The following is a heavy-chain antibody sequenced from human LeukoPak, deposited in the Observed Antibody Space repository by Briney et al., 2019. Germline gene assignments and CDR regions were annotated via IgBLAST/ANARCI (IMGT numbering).Heavy chain of an antibody. CDR1: GYTLTELS. J-gene: IGHJ4*02. CDR2: FDPEDGET. Sequence: ASVKVSCKVSGYTLTELSMHWVRQAPGKGLEWMGGFDPEDGETIYAQEFQGRVTVTEDTSTDTAYMELSSLRSEDTAVYYCAMYYYGSGSYYNYWGQGTLVTVS. D-gene: IGHD3-10*01. CDR3: AMYYYGSGSYYNY. V-gene: IGHV1-24*01.